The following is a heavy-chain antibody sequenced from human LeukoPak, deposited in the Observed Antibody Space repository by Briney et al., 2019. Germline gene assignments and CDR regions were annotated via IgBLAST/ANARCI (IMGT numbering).Heavy chain of an antibody. J-gene: IGHJ6*02. CDR1: GGSISSYY. D-gene: IGHD5-18*01. CDR3: ARHAAMVTDYYYGMDV. Sequence: PGGSLRLSCTVSGGSISSYYWSWIRQPPGKGLEWIGYIYYSGSTNYNPSLKSRVTISVDTSKNQFSLKLSSVTAADTAVYYCARHAAMVTDYYYGMDVWGQGTTVTVSS. CDR2: IYYSGST. V-gene: IGHV4-59*08.